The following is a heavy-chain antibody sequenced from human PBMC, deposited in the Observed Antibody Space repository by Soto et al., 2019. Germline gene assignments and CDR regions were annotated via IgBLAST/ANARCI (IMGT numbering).Heavy chain of an antibody. CDR1: GFTFSSSA. CDR3: AKYSARTR. D-gene: IGHD1-7*01. Sequence: EVQLLESGGGLVQPGGSLRLSCAASGFTFSSSAMSWVRQAPGKGLEWVSAISGSDNSTYYADAVKGRFTISRDNSKNTLYLQMNSLRAEDTAVYYCAKYSARTRWGQGTLVTVSS. CDR2: ISGSDNST. J-gene: IGHJ4*02. V-gene: IGHV3-23*01.